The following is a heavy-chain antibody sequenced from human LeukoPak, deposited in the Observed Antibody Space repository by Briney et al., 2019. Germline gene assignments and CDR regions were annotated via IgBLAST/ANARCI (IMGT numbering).Heavy chain of an antibody. D-gene: IGHD2-15*01. J-gene: IGHJ4*02. CDR1: GFTFSSYW. CDR3: ARDADSGGSCYAY. CDR2: INQDGSEK. Sequence: AGGSLRLSCAASGFTFSSYWMSWVRLAPGKGLEWVANINQDGSEKYYVDSLEGRFTISRDNAKNSLFLQMNSLTAEDTAVYYCARDADSGGSCYAYLGQGTLVSVSS. V-gene: IGHV3-7*01.